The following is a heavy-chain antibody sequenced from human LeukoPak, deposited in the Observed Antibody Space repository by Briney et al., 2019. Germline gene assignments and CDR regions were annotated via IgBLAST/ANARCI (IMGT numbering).Heavy chain of an antibody. J-gene: IGHJ4*02. CDR3: AKVSLSTVTAFDY. CDR2: ISGSGGST. CDR1: GLTFSSYA. D-gene: IGHD4-17*01. Sequence: PGGSLRLSCAASGLTFSSYAMSWVRQAPGKGLEWVSAISGSGGSTYYADSVKGRFTISRDNSKNTLYLQMNSLRAEDTAVYYCAKVSLSTVTAFDYWGQGTLVTVSS. V-gene: IGHV3-23*01.